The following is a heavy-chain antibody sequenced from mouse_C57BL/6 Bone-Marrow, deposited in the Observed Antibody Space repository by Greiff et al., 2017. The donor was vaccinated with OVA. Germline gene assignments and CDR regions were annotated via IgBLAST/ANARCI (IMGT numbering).Heavy chain of an antibody. CDR3: TTHVYLDY. Sequence: EVHLVESGAELVRPGASVKLSCTASGFNIKDDYMHWVKQRPEQGLEWIGWIDPENGDTEYASKFQGKATITAHTSSNTAYLQLSSLTSEDTAVYYCTTHVYLDYWGQGTTLTVSS. CDR2: IDPENGDT. J-gene: IGHJ2*01. CDR1: GFNIKDDY. V-gene: IGHV14-4*01.